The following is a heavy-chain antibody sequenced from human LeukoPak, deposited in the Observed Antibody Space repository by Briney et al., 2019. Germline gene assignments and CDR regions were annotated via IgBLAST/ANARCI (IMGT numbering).Heavy chain of an antibody. D-gene: IGHD3-22*01. V-gene: IGHV1-69*04. J-gene: IGHJ4*02. Sequence: ASVKVSCKASGYTFTSYYMHWARQAPGQGLEWMGRIIPILGIANYAQKFQGRVTITADKSTSTAYMELSSLRSEDTAVYYCARDSRPRNTYYYDSSGPPAWDWGQGTLVTVSS. CDR1: GYTFTSYY. CDR3: ARDSRPRNTYYYDSSGPPAWD. CDR2: IIPILGIA.